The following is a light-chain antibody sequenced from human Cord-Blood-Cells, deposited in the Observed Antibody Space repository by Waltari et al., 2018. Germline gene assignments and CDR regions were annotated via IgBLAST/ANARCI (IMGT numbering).Light chain of an antibody. CDR1: SSDVGSYNL. CDR2: EGS. Sequence: QSALTQPASVSGSPGQSITISCTGTSSDVGSYNLVSWYQQHPGKAPKLMIYEGSKRPSGVSNRFSGSKSGNTASRTSAGLQAEDEADYYCCSYAGSSTFGVFGGGTKLTVL. V-gene: IGLV2-23*03. J-gene: IGLJ3*02. CDR3: CSYAGSSTFGV.